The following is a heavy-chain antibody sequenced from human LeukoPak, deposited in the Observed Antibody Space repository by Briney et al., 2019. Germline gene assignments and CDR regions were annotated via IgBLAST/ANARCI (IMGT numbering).Heavy chain of an antibody. J-gene: IGHJ4*02. CDR2: IYSGGST. Sequence: GGSLRLSCAASGFTFDDYAMHWVRQAPGKGLEWVSVIYSGGSTYYADSVKGRFTISRHNSKNTLYLRMNSLRAEDTAVYYCARGGCSGGSCRPLDYWGQGTLVTVSS. V-gene: IGHV3-53*04. CDR3: ARGGCSGGSCRPLDY. D-gene: IGHD2-15*01. CDR1: GFTFDDYA.